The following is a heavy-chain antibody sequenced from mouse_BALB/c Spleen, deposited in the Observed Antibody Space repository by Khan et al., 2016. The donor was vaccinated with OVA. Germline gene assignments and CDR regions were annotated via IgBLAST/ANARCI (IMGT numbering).Heavy chain of an antibody. CDR1: GYTFSSYY. V-gene: IGHV1-53*01. J-gene: IGHJ3*01. Sequence: VQLQQSGAELVKPGTSVRLSCMSFGYTFSSYYLYWVKQRPGQGLEWIGDINPNNGGTNFNEKFKNKATLTVDKSSSTAYMQLSGLTSEDSAVYYCTRSGYGGFAYWGQGTLVTVSA. CDR2: INPNNGGT. D-gene: IGHD1-1*02. CDR3: TRSGYGGFAY.